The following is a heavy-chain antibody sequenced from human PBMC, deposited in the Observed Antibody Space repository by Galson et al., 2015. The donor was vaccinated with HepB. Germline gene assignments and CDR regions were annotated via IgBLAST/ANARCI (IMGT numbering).Heavy chain of an antibody. V-gene: IGHV3-23*01. J-gene: IGHJ6*02. CDR2: ISGSGGST. D-gene: IGHD6-13*01. CDR1: GFTVSSNYA. CDR3: AKVGSSNSWYRYFYGMDV. Sequence: SLRLSCAASGFTVSSNYAMSWVRQASGKGLEWVSAISGSGGSTYYADSVKGRFTISRDNSKNTLYLQMNSLRAEDTAVYYCAKVGSSNSWYRYFYGMDVWGQGTMVTVSS.